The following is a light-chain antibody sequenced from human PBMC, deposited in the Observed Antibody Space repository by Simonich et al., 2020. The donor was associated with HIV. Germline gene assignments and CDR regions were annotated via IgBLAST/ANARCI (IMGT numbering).Light chain of an antibody. CDR1: SSVVESYNL. CDR3: CSYAGSSTWI. J-gene: IGLJ2*01. CDR2: EGS. Sequence: QSALTQPASVSGSPGQSITISCTGTSSVVESYNLVSWYQQHPGKAPKLMIYEGSKRPSGVSNRCSGSKSGNTAALTISGLQAEDEADYYCCSYAGSSTWIFGGGTKLTVL. V-gene: IGLV2-23*01.